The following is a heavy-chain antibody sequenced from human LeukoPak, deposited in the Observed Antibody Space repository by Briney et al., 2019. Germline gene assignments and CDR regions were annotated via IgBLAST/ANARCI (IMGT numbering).Heavy chain of an antibody. V-gene: IGHV1-8*03. CDR1: GYTFTSYD. CDR2: MNPNSGNT. CDR3: ARGRGDYDFWSLDP. Sequence: ASVKVSCKASGYTFTSYDINWVRQATGQGLEWMGWMNPNSGNTGYAQKFQGRVTITRNTSISTAYMEPSSLRSEDTAVYYCARGRGDYDFWSLDPWGQGTLVTVSS. D-gene: IGHD3-3*01. J-gene: IGHJ5*02.